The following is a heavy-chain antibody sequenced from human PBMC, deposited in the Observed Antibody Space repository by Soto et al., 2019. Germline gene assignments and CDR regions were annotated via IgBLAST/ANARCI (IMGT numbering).Heavy chain of an antibody. CDR2: ISYDGSNK. CDR3: AKSRFEQWLVFWFDP. J-gene: IGHJ5*02. Sequence: GGSLRLSCAASGFTFSSYGMHWVRQAPGKGLEWVAVISYDGSNKYYADSVKGRFTISRDNSKNTLYLQMNSLRAEDTAVYYCAKSRFEQWLVFWFDPWGQGTLVTVSS. V-gene: IGHV3-30*18. CDR1: GFTFSSYG. D-gene: IGHD6-19*01.